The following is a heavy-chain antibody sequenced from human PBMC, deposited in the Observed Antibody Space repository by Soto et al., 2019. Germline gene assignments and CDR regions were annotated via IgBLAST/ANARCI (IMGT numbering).Heavy chain of an antibody. CDR2: TYYRSKWYN. CDR3: ARTQLVRTDYCGMEV. V-gene: IGHV6-1*01. CDR1: GDSVSSNSAA. Sequence: SQTLSLTCAISGDSVSSNSAACSWIRQSPSRGLEWLGRTYYRSKWYNDYAVSVKSRITINPDTSNNQFSLQLNSVTPEDTAVYYCARTQLVRTDYCGMEVWGQETPLTVS. D-gene: IGHD6-13*01. J-gene: IGHJ6*02.